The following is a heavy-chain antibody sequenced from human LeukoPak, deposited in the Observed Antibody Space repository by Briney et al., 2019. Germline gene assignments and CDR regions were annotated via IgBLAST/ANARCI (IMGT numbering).Heavy chain of an antibody. V-gene: IGHV3-48*01. CDR1: GFTFSSYS. CDR3: ATQSRIAVAGTLVDY. Sequence: PGGSLRLSCAASGFTFSSYSMNWVRQAPGKGLEWVSDISSSSSTIYYADSVKGRFTISRDNAKNSLYLEMNSLRAEDTAVYYCATQSRIAVAGTLVDYWGQGTLVTVSS. CDR2: ISSSSSTI. D-gene: IGHD6-19*01. J-gene: IGHJ4*02.